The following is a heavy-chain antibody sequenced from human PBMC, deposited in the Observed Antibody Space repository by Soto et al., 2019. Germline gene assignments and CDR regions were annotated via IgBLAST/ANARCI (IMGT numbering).Heavy chain of an antibody. CDR1: CVSISSYY. V-gene: IGHV4-59*08. Sequence: PSETLSLTCTVSCVSISSYYWSWIRQPPGKGLEWIGYIYYSGSTNYNPSLKSRVTISVDTSKNQFSLKLSSVTAADTAVYYCARQRYSYGLRDNWFDPWGQGTLVTVSS. CDR2: IYYSGST. D-gene: IGHD5-18*01. CDR3: ARQRYSYGLRDNWFDP. J-gene: IGHJ5*02.